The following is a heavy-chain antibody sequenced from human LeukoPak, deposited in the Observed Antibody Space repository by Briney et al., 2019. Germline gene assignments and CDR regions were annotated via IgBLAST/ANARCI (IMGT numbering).Heavy chain of an antibody. CDR2: ISGSGGST. CDR1: GFTFSGSA. J-gene: IGHJ1*01. V-gene: IGHV3-23*01. D-gene: IGHD6-6*01. CDR3: AKVEYSSNIPQH. Sequence: GGSLRLSCAASGFTFSGSAMSWVRQAPGKGLEWVSSISGSGGSTYYADSVKGRFTISRDNSKSTQYLQMNSLRAEDTAVYYCAKVEYSSNIPQHWGQGTLVTVSS.